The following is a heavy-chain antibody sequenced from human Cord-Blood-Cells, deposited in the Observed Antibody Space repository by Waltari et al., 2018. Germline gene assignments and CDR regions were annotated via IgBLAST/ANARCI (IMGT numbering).Heavy chain of an antibody. CDR1: GYTFMGYY. V-gene: IGHV1-2*04. J-gene: IGHJ6*02. CDR2: INLNSGGT. D-gene: IGHD2-8*01. Sequence: QIQLAPSGAEGKKHEASVKVSCKASGYTFMGYYMHWVRQAPGQRLEWMGWINLNSGGTNYAQKFQGWVTMTRDTSISTAYMELSRLRSDDTAGYYGARSGCTNGVCYYGMDVWGQGTTVTVSS. CDR3: ARSGCTNGVCYYGMDV.